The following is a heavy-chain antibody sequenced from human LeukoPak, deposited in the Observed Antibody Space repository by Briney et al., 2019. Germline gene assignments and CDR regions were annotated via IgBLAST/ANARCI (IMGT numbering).Heavy chain of an antibody. D-gene: IGHD1-7*01. CDR3: ARDINWNYEDWFDP. J-gene: IGHJ5*02. Sequence: PSETLSLTCTVSGGSISSYYWSWIRQPAGKGLEWIGRIYTSGSTNYNPSLKSRVTISVDKSKNQFSLKLSSVTAADTAVYYCARDINWNYEDWFDPWGQGTLVTVSP. CDR2: IYTSGST. V-gene: IGHV4-4*07. CDR1: GGSISSYY.